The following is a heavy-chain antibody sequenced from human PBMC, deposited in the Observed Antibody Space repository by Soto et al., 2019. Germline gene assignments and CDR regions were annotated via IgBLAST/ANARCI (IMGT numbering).Heavy chain of an antibody. CDR3: ASADSGYAQGYYYYGMDV. CDR1: GFTFSSYS. CDR2: ISSSSSTI. V-gene: IGHV3-48*01. Sequence: EVQLVESGGGLVQPGGSLRLSCAASGFTFSSYSMNWVRQAPGKGLEWVSYISSSSSTIYYADSVKGRFTISRDNAKNSLYLQMNSLRAEDTAVYYCASADSGYAQGYYYYGMDVWGQGTTVTVSS. D-gene: IGHD5-12*01. J-gene: IGHJ6*02.